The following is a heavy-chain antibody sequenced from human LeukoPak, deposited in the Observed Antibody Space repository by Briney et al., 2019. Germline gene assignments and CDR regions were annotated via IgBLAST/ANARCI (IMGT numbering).Heavy chain of an antibody. J-gene: IGHJ5*02. D-gene: IGHD6-19*01. Sequence: GGSLRLSCAASGFTFSSAGMTWVRQAPGKGLEWVSTISFSGLALYYADSVKGRFTISRGNSKNMVYLQMNSLRAEDTAIYYCATDGSGWSRSSWGQGTLVTVSS. V-gene: IGHV3-23*01. CDR2: ISFSGLAL. CDR1: GFTFSSAG. CDR3: ATDGSGWSRSS.